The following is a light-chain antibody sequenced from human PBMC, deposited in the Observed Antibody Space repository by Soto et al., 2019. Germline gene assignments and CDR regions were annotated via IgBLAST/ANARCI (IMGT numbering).Light chain of an antibody. Sequence: ERVMTQSQSTLSASHGEKATLSCRASQTVRNNYLAWYQQKPGQAPRLLIYDASSRATGIPDRFSGGGSRTDFTLTISRLEPEDFAVYYCQQVSSYPLTFGGGTKVDIK. CDR3: QQVSSYPLT. CDR2: DAS. V-gene: IGKV3-20*01. CDR1: QTVRNNY. J-gene: IGKJ4*01.